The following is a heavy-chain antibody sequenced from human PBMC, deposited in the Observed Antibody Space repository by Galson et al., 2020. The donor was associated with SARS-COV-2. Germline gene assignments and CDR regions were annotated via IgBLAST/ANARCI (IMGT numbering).Heavy chain of an antibody. V-gene: IGHV3-7*01. D-gene: IGHD6-19*01. J-gene: IGHJ4*02. CDR3: TREGWQGGY. CDR1: GFTFEDYW. CDR2: IRGDGSET. Sequence: GGSLRLSCAASGFTFEDYWMSWVRQAPGKGLEWVANIRGDGSETNYVDSVEGRFSISRDNAVDTLYLEMSSLRVEDTAVYYCTREGWQGGYWGQGTRVTVSS.